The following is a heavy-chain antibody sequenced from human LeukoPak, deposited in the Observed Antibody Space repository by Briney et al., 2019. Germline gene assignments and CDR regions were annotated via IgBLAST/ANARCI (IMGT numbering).Heavy chain of an antibody. CDR3: ATLGRTAVAGT. J-gene: IGHJ5*02. Sequence: GGTLRLSCAASGFTFSSYSMNWVRQAPGKGLEWVSSISSSSSYIYYADSVKGRFTISRDNAKNSLYLQMNSLRAEDTAVYYCATLGRTAVAGTWGQGTLVTVSS. CDR2: ISSSSSYI. V-gene: IGHV3-21*01. D-gene: IGHD6-19*01. CDR1: GFTFSSYS.